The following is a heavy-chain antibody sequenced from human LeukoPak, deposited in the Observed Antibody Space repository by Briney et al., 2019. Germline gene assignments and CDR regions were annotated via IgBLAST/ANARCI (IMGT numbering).Heavy chain of an antibody. Sequence: DPSETLSLTCTVSGYSISSGYYWGWIRQPPGKGLEWIGSIYHSGSTYYNPSLKSRVTISVDTSKNQFSLKLSSVTAADTAVYYCARAPVYDSSPPAFDYWGQGTLVTVSS. V-gene: IGHV4-38-2*02. D-gene: IGHD3-22*01. J-gene: IGHJ4*02. CDR1: GYSISSGYY. CDR2: IYHSGST. CDR3: ARAPVYDSSPPAFDY.